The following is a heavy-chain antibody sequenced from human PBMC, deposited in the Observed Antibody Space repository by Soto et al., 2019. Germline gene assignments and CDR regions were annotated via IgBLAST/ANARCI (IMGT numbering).Heavy chain of an antibody. J-gene: IGHJ4*01. CDR3: ASAAASGLF. Sequence: SVKVSCKASGGSFSTYAFNWLRQAPGRGLEWLGAITPIFGTPNYAQKFQGRVTISADDSTSKLYLELRSLKYDDTAIYYCASAAASGLFWGQGSLVTVSS. D-gene: IGHD6-13*01. CDR2: ITPIFGTP. V-gene: IGHV1-69*13. CDR1: GGSFSTYA.